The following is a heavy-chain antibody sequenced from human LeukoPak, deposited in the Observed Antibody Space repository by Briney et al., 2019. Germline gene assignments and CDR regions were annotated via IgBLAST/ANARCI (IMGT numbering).Heavy chain of an antibody. Sequence: SETLSLTCTVSGDSISSFYWGWIRQPPGKGLEWIGYIYYSGSTNYNPSLKSRVTISVDTSKNQFSLKLSSVTAADTAVYYCARDRGSAPFRGVAKGVAFDIWGQGTMVTVSS. CDR2: IYYSGST. D-gene: IGHD3-10*01. J-gene: IGHJ3*02. CDR3: ARDRGSAPFRGVAKGVAFDI. CDR1: GDSISSFY. V-gene: IGHV4-59*12.